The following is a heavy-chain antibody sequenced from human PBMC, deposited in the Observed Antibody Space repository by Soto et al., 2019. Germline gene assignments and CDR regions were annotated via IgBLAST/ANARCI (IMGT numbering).Heavy chain of an antibody. CDR3: ARAAVVGVIAGWFDP. CDR1: GFTFSTYS. D-gene: IGHD3-3*01. CDR2: ISNYNNYI. J-gene: IGHJ5*02. V-gene: IGHV3-21*01. Sequence: EVQLVDSGGGLVKAGGSLRLSCAASGFTFSTYSMNWVRQAPGKGLEWVSSISNYNNYIYYADSVKGRFTISRDNAKNSLYLQMNSLRAEDTAVYYCARAAVVGVIAGWFDPWGQGTLVTVSS.